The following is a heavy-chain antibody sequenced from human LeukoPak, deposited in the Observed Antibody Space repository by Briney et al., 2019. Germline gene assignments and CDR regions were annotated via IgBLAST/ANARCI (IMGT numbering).Heavy chain of an antibody. V-gene: IGHV1-2*02. Sequence: GASVKVSCKASGYTFTDYYIHWVRQAPGQGLEWMGWINPKSGGTNYAQKFQGRVTMTRDTSVSAVYMELSSLRSDDTAVYYCAGLLRAVDTGAYYFDYWGQGTLDTVSS. J-gene: IGHJ4*02. CDR2: INPKSGGT. D-gene: IGHD2-8*02. CDR3: AGLLRAVDTGAYYFDY. CDR1: GYTFTDYY.